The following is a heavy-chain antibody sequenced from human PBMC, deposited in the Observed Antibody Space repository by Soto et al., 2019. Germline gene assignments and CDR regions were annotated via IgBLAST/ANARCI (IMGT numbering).Heavy chain of an antibody. D-gene: IGHD1-26*01. CDR3: ARLSGSYGFIGGWFDP. V-gene: IGHV4-39*01. CDR2: IYYSGST. Sequence: QLQLQESGPGLVKPSETLSLTCTVSGGSISSSSYYWGWIRQPPGKGLEWIGSIYYSGSTYYNPSLNSRVTISVVTSKNQCYLKLSSVTAADTAVYYCARLSGSYGFIGGWFDPWGQGTLVTVSS. CDR1: GGSISSSSYY. J-gene: IGHJ5*02.